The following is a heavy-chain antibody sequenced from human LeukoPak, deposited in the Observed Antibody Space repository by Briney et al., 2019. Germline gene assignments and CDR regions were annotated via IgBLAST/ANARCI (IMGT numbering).Heavy chain of an antibody. CDR2: INHNGNVN. CDR1: GFTFSSYW. V-gene: IGHV3-7*03. CDR3: ARGGGLDV. Sequence: GGSLRLSCAASGFTFSSYWVNWGREAPGKGLGWVARINHNGNVNYYVDSVKGRLTHSRDNAKNSLYLQKSNLGAEDTAVYFCARGGGLDVWGQGATVTVSS. D-gene: IGHD3-16*01. J-gene: IGHJ6*02.